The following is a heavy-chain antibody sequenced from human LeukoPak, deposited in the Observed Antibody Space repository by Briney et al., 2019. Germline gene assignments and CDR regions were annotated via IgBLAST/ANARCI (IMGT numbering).Heavy chain of an antibody. V-gene: IGHV7-4-1*02. D-gene: IGHD5-18*01. J-gene: IGHJ6*02. CDR2: INTNTGNP. CDR1: GYTFTIYA. CDR3: ARVSAINYSYYYYYGMDV. Sequence: ASVKVSLKASGYTFTIYAMNWVRQAPGQGLEWMGWINTNTGNPTYAQGFTGRFVFSLDTSVSTAYLQISSLKAEDTAVYYCARVSAINYSYYYYYGMDVWGQGTTVTVSS.